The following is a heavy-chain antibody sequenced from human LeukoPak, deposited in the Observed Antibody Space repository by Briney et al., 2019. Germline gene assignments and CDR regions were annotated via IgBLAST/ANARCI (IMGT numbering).Heavy chain of an antibody. D-gene: IGHD3-22*01. Sequence: SETLSLTCAVYGGSFSGYYWSWIRQPPGKGLEWIGEINHSGSTKYNPSLKSRVTISVDTSKNQFSLRLSSVTAADTAVYYCARQFRYYYDSSGYYGFDYWGQGTLVTVSS. CDR2: INHSGST. CDR3: ARQFRYYYDSSGYYGFDY. J-gene: IGHJ4*02. V-gene: IGHV4-34*01. CDR1: GGSFSGYY.